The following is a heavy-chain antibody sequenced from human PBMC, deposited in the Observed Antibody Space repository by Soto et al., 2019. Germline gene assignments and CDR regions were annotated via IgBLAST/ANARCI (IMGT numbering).Heavy chain of an antibody. J-gene: IGHJ4*02. CDR1: GFTFSSYG. D-gene: IGHD1-1*01. V-gene: IGHV3-30*18. CDR2: ISYDGNNK. CDR3: AKSVYNWNDGFFDY. Sequence: GSLRLSCAASGFTFSSYGMHWVRQAPGKGLEWVAVISYDGNNKYYADSVKGRFTISRDNSKNTLSLQMNSLRAEDTAVYYCAKSVYNWNDGFFDYWGQGTLVTVSS.